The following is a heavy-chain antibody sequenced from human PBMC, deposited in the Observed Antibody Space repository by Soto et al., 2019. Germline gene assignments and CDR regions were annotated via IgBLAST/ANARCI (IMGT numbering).Heavy chain of an antibody. CDR1: GGSISVEHYH. CDR2: IHFSGSV. V-gene: IGHV4-30-4*01. D-gene: IGHD2-21*02. CDR3: VREDDGGDRYYSGRDV. J-gene: IGHJ6*02. Sequence: QVQLQESDPGLVRPSQTLSLTCTVSGGSISVEHYHWTWIRQPPGKGLEWIVYIHFSGSVYYNPSLQSRLSMSIATTKNRFTLKLPSVTGVDTAVYFFVREDDGGDRYYSGRDVWGQVTTVTVFS.